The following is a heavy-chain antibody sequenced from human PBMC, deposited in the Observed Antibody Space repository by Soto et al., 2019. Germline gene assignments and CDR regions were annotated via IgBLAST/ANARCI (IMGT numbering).Heavy chain of an antibody. V-gene: IGHV4-34*01. Sequence: SETLSLTCAVYGGSFGGYYWSWIRQPPGKGLEWIGEINHSGGTNYNPSLKSRVTISVDTSKNQFSLKLSSVTAADTAVYYCAGHSYVWGSYRSYDYYYYGMDVWGQGTTVTVSS. CDR3: AGHSYVWGSYRSYDYYYYGMDV. CDR2: INHSGGT. D-gene: IGHD3-16*02. J-gene: IGHJ6*02. CDR1: GGSFGGYY.